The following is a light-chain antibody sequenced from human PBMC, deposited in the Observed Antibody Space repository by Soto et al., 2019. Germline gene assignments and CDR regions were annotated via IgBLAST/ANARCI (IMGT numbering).Light chain of an antibody. Sequence: QSALTQPRSVSGSPGQSVTISCTGTSSDVGGYNYVSWYQKHPGKAPKLMIYAVTKRPSGVPDRFSGSKSGNTASLTISGLQAEDEADYYCCSYAGSYTFVVFGGGTKLTVL. CDR1: SSDVGGYNY. CDR3: CSYAGSYTFVV. J-gene: IGLJ2*01. CDR2: AVT. V-gene: IGLV2-11*01.